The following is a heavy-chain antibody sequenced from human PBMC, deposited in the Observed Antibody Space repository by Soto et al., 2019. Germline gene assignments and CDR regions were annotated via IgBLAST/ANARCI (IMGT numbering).Heavy chain of an antibody. D-gene: IGHD3-10*01. CDR1: GVSITSGTYY. V-gene: IGHV4-39*01. J-gene: IGHJ5*02. CDR3: ALSSGKFLWFGERFSGGGFDP. Sequence: SETLSLTCTVSGVSITSGTYYWGWIRQPPGQGREWIGTLYYTGSTYYDPALKSRVTIAVDTSKNQFSLKLTSVTAADPAVYYCALSSGKFLWFGERFSGGGFDPWGQGTLVTVSS. CDR2: LYYTGST.